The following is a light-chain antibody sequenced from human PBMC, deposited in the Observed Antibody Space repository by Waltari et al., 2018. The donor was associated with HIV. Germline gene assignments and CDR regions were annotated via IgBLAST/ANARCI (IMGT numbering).Light chain of an antibody. Sequence: SYELTQPPSVSVSPGQTASITCSGDQLGDKFVCWYQQRPGQSPVLVIYQDTKRPSGIPERFSGSNSWNTATLTITGTQSMDEADYYCQAWDRSVVFGGGTKLTVL. CDR1: QLGDKF. CDR3: QAWDRSVV. CDR2: QDT. J-gene: IGLJ2*01. V-gene: IGLV3-1*01.